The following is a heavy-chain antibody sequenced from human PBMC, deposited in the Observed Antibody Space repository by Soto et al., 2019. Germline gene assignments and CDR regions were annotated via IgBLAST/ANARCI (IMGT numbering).Heavy chain of an antibody. J-gene: IGHJ5*02. CDR3: ARGLGQGYSSSQGNWFDP. Sequence: ASVKGSCKASGYTFTIYGISCVRQAPGQGLEWMGWISAYSGNTNYAQKLQGRVTMTTDTSTSTAYMELRSLRSDDTAVYYCARGLGQGYSSSQGNWFDPWGQGTLVTVSS. D-gene: IGHD5-18*01. CDR2: ISAYSGNT. CDR1: GYTFTIYG. V-gene: IGHV1-18*04.